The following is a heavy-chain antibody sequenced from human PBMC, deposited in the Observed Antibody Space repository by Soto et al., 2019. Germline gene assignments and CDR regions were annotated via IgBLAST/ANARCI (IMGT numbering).Heavy chain of an antibody. J-gene: IGHJ4*02. D-gene: IGHD2-15*01. Sequence: QVLLVQSGAEVREPGASVKVSCKASGYTFTAFYIHWVRQAPGQGLEWMGYIDPNSGGTNYAQRYQGRVTMTRATSINTAYMDLSRLTSDDTAVYYCARGGRNVVVVPATPPFSYGGQGTLVTVSS. CDR2: IDPNSGGT. V-gene: IGHV1-2*02. CDR1: GYTFTAFY. CDR3: ARGGRNVVVVPATPPFSY.